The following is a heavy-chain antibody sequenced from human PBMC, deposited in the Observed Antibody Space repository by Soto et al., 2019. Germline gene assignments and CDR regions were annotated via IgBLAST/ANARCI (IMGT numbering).Heavy chain of an antibody. CDR2: IYYSGST. CDR3: ARAATADYYYYYMDV. CDR1: GGSISSYY. V-gene: IGHV4-59*01. J-gene: IGHJ6*03. D-gene: IGHD2-2*01. Sequence: SETLSLTCTVSGGSISSYYWSWIRQPPGKGLEWIGYIYYSGSTNYNPSLKRRVTISVDTSKNQFSLMLSSVTAADTAVYYCARAATADYYYYYMDVWGKGTTVTVSS.